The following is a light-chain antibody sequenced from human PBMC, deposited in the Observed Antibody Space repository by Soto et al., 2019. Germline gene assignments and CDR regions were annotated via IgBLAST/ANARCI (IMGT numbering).Light chain of an antibody. V-gene: IGKV1-33*01. CDR2: DSS. CDR1: QDISKY. Sequence: DIQMTQSPSSLSPSVGDRVTITCQASQDISKYLNWYQQKPGKAPKLLIYDSSNLETGGPSRFSGSGSGTHSTFTISSLQHEDSATYYCQQDDNLPITFGQGTRLEIK. J-gene: IGKJ5*01. CDR3: QQDDNLPIT.